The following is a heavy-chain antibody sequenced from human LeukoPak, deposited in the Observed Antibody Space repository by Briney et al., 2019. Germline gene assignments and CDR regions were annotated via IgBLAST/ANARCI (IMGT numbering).Heavy chain of an antibody. D-gene: IGHD5-18*01. V-gene: IGHV3-7*01. J-gene: IGHJ4*02. CDR1: GFTFSSYW. CDR2: IKQDGSEK. Sequence: PGGSLRLSCAASGFTFSSYWMSWVRQAPGKGLEWVANIKQDGSEKYYVDSVKGRFTISRDNAKNSLYLQMNSLRAEDTAVYYCARGFPRYSYGWPEDYWGQGTLVTVSS. CDR3: ARGFPRYSYGWPEDY.